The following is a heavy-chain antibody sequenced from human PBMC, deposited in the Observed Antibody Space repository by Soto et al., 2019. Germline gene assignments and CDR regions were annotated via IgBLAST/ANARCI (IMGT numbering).Heavy chain of an antibody. D-gene: IGHD6-13*01. Sequence: LSLTCTVSGGSISSYYWSWIRQPAGKGLEWIGRIYTSGSTNYNPSLKSRVTMSVDTSKNQFSLKLSSVTAADTAVYYCARDGWGAAAGTNWFDPWGQGTLVTVSS. J-gene: IGHJ5*02. CDR3: ARDGWGAAAGTNWFDP. CDR2: IYTSGST. V-gene: IGHV4-4*07. CDR1: GGSISSYY.